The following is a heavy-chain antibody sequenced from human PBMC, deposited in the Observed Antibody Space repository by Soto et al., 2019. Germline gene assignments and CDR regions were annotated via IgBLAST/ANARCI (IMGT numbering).Heavy chain of an antibody. V-gene: IGHV4-59*01. CDR3: ARADPDASVGY. CDR2: IFYCGST. J-gene: IGHJ4*02. CDR1: GGSMSSYY. Sequence: PSETLSLTCTVSGGSMSSYYWTWLRQSPGRGLEWIVYIFYCGSTYYNPSLKSRVTISSDTSKNQFSLRMNSMIAADTAVYYCARADPDASVGYWGQGTLVTVSS. D-gene: IGHD2-15*01.